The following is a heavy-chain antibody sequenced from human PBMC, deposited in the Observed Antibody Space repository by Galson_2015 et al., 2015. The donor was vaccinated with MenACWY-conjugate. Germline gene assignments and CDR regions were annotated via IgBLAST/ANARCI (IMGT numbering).Heavy chain of an antibody. J-gene: IGHJ3*02. Sequence: SVKVSCKASGYTFTGYYMHWVRQAPGQGLEWMGWINPNSGGTNYAQKFQGWVTMTRDTSISTAYMELSRLRSDDTAVYYCARAHGRATGAFEIWGQGTMVTVSS. V-gene: IGHV1-2*04. CDR3: ARAHGRATGAFEI. CDR2: INPNSGGT. CDR1: GYTFTGYY. D-gene: IGHD7-27*01.